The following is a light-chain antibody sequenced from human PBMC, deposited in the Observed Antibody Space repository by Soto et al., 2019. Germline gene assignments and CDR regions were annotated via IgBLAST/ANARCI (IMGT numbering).Light chain of an antibody. V-gene: IGKV3-15*01. Sequence: EIVLTQSPATLSLSPGERATLSCRASQSVSSYLAWYQQKPGQAPRLLIYAASTRATGIPVRFSGSGYETEFNLTIRSLQSEDSALYFCHQYNNWPWTFGQGTKVDIK. CDR2: AAS. CDR3: HQYNNWPWT. CDR1: QSVSSY. J-gene: IGKJ1*01.